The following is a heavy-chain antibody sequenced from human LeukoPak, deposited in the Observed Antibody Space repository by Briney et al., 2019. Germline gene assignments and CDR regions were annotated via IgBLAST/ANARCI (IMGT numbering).Heavy chain of an antibody. CDR1: GGSISSGDYY. CDR2: IYYSGGT. CDR3: ARVATGTTPAFDI. V-gene: IGHV4-30-4*08. D-gene: IGHD1-7*01. Sequence: SQTLSLTCTVSGGSISSGDYYWSWIRQPPGKGLEWIGYIYYSGGTYYNPSLKSRVTISVDTSKNQFSLKLSSVTAADTAVYYCARVATGTTPAFDIWGQGTMVTVSS. J-gene: IGHJ3*02.